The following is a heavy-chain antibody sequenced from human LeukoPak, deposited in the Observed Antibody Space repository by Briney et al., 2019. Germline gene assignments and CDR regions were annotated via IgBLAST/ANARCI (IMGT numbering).Heavy chain of an antibody. V-gene: IGHV4-39*01. CDR1: GGSISSSDYY. J-gene: IGHJ4*02. CDR3: ARQLSSRGY. Sequence: PSETLSLTCTVSGGSISSSDYYWGWIRQPPGKGLEWIGYIYYTGSTYYNPSLKSRVTISVETSKNQFSLKLSSVTAADTAVYYCARQLSSRGYWGQGTLVTVSS. CDR2: IYYTGST. D-gene: IGHD6-6*01.